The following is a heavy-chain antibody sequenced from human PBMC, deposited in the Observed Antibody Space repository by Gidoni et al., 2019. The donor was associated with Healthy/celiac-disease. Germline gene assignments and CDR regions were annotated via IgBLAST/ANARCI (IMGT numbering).Heavy chain of an antibody. Sequence: QVQLQESGPGLVKPSETLSLTCTVSGGSVSSGSYYWSWIRQPPGKGLEWIGYIYYSGSTNYNPSLKSRVTISVDTSKNQFSLKLSSVTAADTAVYYCARETLTVSTITYWYFDLWGRGTLVTVSS. CDR2: IYYSGST. CDR1: GGSVSSGSYY. J-gene: IGHJ2*01. CDR3: ARETLTVSTITYWYFDL. D-gene: IGHD4-17*01. V-gene: IGHV4-61*01.